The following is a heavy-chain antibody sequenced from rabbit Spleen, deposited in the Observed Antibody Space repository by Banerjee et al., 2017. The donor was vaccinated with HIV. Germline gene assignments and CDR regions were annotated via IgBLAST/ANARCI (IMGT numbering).Heavy chain of an antibody. V-gene: IGHV1S45*01. CDR2: INAATGKP. D-gene: IGHD1-1*01. CDR3: ARDSGDWCFDV. Sequence: QEQLVESGGGLVQPTGSLTLTCKASGFSFGGRDVMCWVRQAPGKGLEWIACINAATGKPVYATWAKGRFTISKTSTTVTLQMTSLTAADTATYFCARDSGDWCFDVWGPGTLVTVS. CDR1: GFSFGGRDV. J-gene: IGHJ6*01.